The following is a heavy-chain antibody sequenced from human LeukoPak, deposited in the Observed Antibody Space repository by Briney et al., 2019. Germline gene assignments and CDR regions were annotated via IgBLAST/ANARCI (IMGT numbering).Heavy chain of an antibody. D-gene: IGHD3-10*01. CDR2: INSDGGTT. V-gene: IGHV3-74*01. Sequence: GGTLRLSCGASGFTFGTCWMHWVRQAPGKGLVWVSGINSDGGTTTYADSVKGRFTIFRDNAKNTLYLQMNNLRAEDTAIYYCATDSYVSGSYYRLFYWGQGTLVTVSS. J-gene: IGHJ4*02. CDR3: ATDSYVSGSYYRLFY. CDR1: GFTFGTCW.